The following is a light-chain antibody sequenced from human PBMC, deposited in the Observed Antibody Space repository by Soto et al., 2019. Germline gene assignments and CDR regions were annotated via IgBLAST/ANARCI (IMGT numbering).Light chain of an antibody. CDR1: QSVATN. J-gene: IGKJ1*01. CDR3: QQYNNWPWT. CDR2: GAS. V-gene: IGKV3-15*01. Sequence: EIVLTQSPATLSLSPGGRATLSCRASQSVATNLAWYQQKPGQPPRLLIYGASTRATGIPARFSGSGSGTEFTLTISSLQSVEFAVYSCQQYNNWPWTFGQGTKVDIK.